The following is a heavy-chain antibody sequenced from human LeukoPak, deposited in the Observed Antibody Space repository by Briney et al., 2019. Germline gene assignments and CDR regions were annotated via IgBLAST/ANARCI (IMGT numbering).Heavy chain of an antibody. D-gene: IGHD3-9*01. CDR1: GGSISSYY. CDR3: ARLTGYSSESWFDP. CDR2: IHYSGNT. J-gene: IGHJ5*02. V-gene: IGHV4-59*01. Sequence: PSETLSLTCTVSGGSISSYYWSWIRQPPGKGLEWIGYIHYSGNTNYKSSLKSRVTISVDTSKNQFSLKLSSVTAADTAVYYCARLTGYSSESWFDPWGQGTLVTVSS.